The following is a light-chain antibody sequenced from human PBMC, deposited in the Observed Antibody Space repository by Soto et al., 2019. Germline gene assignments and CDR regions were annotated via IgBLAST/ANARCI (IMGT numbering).Light chain of an antibody. CDR1: TSDVAYYDL. J-gene: IGLJ2*01. Sequence: QSALTQPASVSGSPGQSITISCAGTTSDVAYYDLVSWYQQHPGRAPKLLIYEVDKRPSGISVRFSGSKSGATASLTISGLPPEDAAVYFCCSYAGNVPKFGGGTKLTVL. CDR3: CSYAGNVPK. V-gene: IGLV2-23*02. CDR2: EVD.